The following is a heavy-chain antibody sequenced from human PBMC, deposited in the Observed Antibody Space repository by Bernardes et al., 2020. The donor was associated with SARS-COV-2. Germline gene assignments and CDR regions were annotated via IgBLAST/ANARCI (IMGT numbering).Heavy chain of an antibody. V-gene: IGHV3-30-3*01. J-gene: IGHJ4*02. CDR2: ISNDGSIK. CDR3: TRGLELELITWFDY. D-gene: IGHD1-7*01. Sequence: GWSLILSCTASGFTFSSSAMHWVRQAPGQGPEWVAVISNDGSIKYYTDSVKGRFTISRDNSKNTLYLLMNSLRTDDTAVYYCTRGLELELITWFDYWGQGTLVTVSS. CDR1: GFTFSSSA.